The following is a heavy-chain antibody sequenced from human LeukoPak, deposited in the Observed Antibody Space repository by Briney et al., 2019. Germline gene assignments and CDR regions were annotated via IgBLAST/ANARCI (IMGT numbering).Heavy chain of an antibody. CDR1: GYSISSGYY. D-gene: IGHD6-13*01. CDR3: ARDPGGSSLNWFDP. CDR2: IYHSGST. J-gene: IGHJ5*02. Sequence: SETLSLTCTVSGYSISSGYYWGWIRQPPGKGLEWIGSIYHSGSTYYNPSLKSRVTISVDTSKNQFSLKLSSVTAADTAVYYCARDPGGSSLNWFDPWGQGTLVTVSS. V-gene: IGHV4-38-2*02.